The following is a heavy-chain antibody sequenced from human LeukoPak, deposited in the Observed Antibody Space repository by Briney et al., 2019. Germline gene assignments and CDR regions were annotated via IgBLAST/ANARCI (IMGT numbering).Heavy chain of an antibody. Sequence: GGSLRLSCAASGFTFSSYGMHWVRQAPGTGLEWVAVISYDGSNKYYADSVKGRFTISRDNSKNTLYLQMNSLRAEDTAVYYCAKDWEGYCSSTSCYPWFDYWGQGTLVTVSS. D-gene: IGHD2-2*01. CDR2: ISYDGSNK. V-gene: IGHV3-30*18. J-gene: IGHJ4*02. CDR1: GFTFSSYG. CDR3: AKDWEGYCSSTSCYPWFDY.